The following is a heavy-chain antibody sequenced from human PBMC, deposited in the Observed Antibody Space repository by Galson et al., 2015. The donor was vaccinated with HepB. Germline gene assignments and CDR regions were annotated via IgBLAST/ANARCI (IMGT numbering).Heavy chain of an antibody. CDR1: GFTFPSPA. V-gene: IGHV1-58*01. J-gene: IGHJ3*02. Sequence: SCKASGFTFPSPAVQWVRQARGQRLEWIGWIVVGSGNTNYAQKFQERLTISRDMSTSTTYMELSSLTSEATAAYYCAAVPHGDYYDSSGYYYLYTFDIWGQPTMVTVSS. CDR3: AAVPHGDYYDSSGYYYLYTFDI. D-gene: IGHD3-22*01. CDR2: IVVGSGNT.